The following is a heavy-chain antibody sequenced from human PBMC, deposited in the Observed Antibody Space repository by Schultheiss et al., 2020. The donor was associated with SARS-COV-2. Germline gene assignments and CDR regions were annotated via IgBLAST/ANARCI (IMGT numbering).Heavy chain of an antibody. CDR1: GGSVSSASYY. Sequence: SQTLSLTCTVSGGSVSSASYYWSWIRQPPGKGLEWIGEINHSGTTNYNPSLKSRVTISIDTSKGQFSLNLHSVTAADTAVYYCARRLAECSSTTCQDTWFDPWGQGTLVTVSS. V-gene: IGHV4-61*01. J-gene: IGHJ5*02. CDR2: INHSGTT. CDR3: ARRLAECSSTTCQDTWFDP. D-gene: IGHD2-2*01.